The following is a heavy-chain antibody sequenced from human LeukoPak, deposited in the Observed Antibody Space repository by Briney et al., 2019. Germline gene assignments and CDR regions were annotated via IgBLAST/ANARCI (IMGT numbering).Heavy chain of an antibody. V-gene: IGHV4-38-2*01. CDR2: IYHTGYT. Sequence: SETLSLTCDVSGYTISSGYYWGWIRQPPGKGLEWIGTIYHTGYTYYNPSLKSRVIISVDTSKNQFSLKLTSVTAADTAVYYCARAGWILTSGLVHCGQGTLVPVSS. D-gene: IGHD5-12*01. J-gene: IGHJ4*02. CDR3: ARAGWILTSGLVH. CDR1: GYTISSGYY.